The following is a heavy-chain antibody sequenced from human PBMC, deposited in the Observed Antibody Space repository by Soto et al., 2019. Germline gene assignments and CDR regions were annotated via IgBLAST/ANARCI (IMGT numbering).Heavy chain of an antibody. CDR2: IYHSGST. Sequence: QVHLQESGPGLVRPSGTLSLTCAVSGASISSTTSHNWWSWVRQPPGKGLEWIGEIYHSGSTNYNPSLKSRGTMSVDKPTNQFSLKLTSVTAADTAVYYCARRVGATLVDFWGQGTLFTVSS. V-gene: IGHV4-4*02. J-gene: IGHJ4*02. CDR3: ARRVGATLVDF. D-gene: IGHD1-26*01. CDR1: GASISSTTSHNW.